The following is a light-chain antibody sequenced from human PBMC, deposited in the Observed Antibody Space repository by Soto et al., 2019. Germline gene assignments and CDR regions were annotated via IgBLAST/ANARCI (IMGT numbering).Light chain of an antibody. Sequence: QSVLTQPTSASGTPGQRVTISCSGSSSNIGSNYVYWYQQLPGTAPKLLIYRNNQRPSGVPDRFSGSKSGTSASLAISGLRSEDEADYYCSAWDDSLSGRVFGTGTKLTV. V-gene: IGLV1-47*01. CDR1: SSNIGSNY. CDR3: SAWDDSLSGRV. CDR2: RNN. J-gene: IGLJ1*01.